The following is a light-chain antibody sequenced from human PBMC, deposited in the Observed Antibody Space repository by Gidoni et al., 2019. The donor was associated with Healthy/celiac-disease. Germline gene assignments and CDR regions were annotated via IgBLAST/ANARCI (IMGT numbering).Light chain of an antibody. J-gene: IGKJ5*01. CDR1: QSLLHSNGYNY. Sequence: DIVMTHYPLSLPVTPGEPASISCRSSQSLLHSNGYNYLDWYLQKTGQSPQLLIYLGSNRVSGVPDRFSGSGSGTDFTMKISRVEAEDVGVYYCMQDLQTPITFGQGTRLEIK. CDR3: MQDLQTPIT. V-gene: IGKV2-28*01. CDR2: LGS.